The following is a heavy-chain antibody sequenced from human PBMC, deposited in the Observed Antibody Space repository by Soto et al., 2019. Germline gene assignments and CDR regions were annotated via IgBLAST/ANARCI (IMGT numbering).Heavy chain of an antibody. D-gene: IGHD2-15*01. Sequence: SETLSLTCTVSGGSISSGDYYWSWIRQPPGKGLEWIGFIYYSGSTYYNPSLKSRITISVDTSKNQFSLNLYSVTAADTAVYYCARVYHCSGGSCYTFDYWGQGTLVTVPS. J-gene: IGHJ4*02. CDR1: GGSISSGDYY. CDR2: IYYSGST. V-gene: IGHV4-30-4*01. CDR3: ARVYHCSGGSCYTFDY.